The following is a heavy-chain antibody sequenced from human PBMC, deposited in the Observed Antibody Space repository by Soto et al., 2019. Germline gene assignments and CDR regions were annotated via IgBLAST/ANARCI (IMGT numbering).Heavy chain of an antibody. V-gene: IGHV3-48*03. J-gene: IGHJ4*02. CDR1: GFTFSSFE. D-gene: IGHD1-1*01. CDR2: ISSSDITM. CDR3: ERVGNPLDH. Sequence: PGGSLRLSCAASGFTFSSFEMNWVRQAPGKGLEWVSYISSSDITMYYADSVKGRFTISRDNAKYSLYLQMNSLRAEDTAVYYCERVGNPLDHWGQGTLVTVSS.